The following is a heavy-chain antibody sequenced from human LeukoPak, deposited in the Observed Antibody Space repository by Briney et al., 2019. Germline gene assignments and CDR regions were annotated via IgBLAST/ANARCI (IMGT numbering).Heavy chain of an antibody. Sequence: SETLSLTCAVYGGSFSGYYWSWIRQPPGKGLEWIGEINHSGSTYYNPSLKSRVTISVGTSKNQFSLKLSSVTAADTAVYYCAGTVLRYFDWLSNYYYGMDVWGQGTTVTVSS. D-gene: IGHD3-9*01. J-gene: IGHJ6*02. V-gene: IGHV4-34*01. CDR3: AGTVLRYFDWLSNYYYGMDV. CDR2: INHSGST. CDR1: GGSFSGYY.